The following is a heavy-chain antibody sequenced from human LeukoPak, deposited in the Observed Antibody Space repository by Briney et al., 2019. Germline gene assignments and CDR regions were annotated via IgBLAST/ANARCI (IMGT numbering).Heavy chain of an antibody. CDR2: ISAYNGNT. CDR3: ARDRATTVTTWAEIDY. J-gene: IGHJ4*02. Sequence: GASLKVPCKASGYTFTSYGISWVRQAPGQGLEWMGWISAYNGNTNYAQKLQGRVTRATDTSTSTAYMELRSLRSDDTAVYYCARDRATTVTTWAEIDYWGQGTLVTVSS. CDR1: GYTFTSYG. V-gene: IGHV1-18*01. D-gene: IGHD4-17*01.